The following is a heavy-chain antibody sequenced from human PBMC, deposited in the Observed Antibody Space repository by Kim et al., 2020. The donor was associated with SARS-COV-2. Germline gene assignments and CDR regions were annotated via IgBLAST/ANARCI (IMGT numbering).Heavy chain of an antibody. D-gene: IGHD5-18*01. J-gene: IGHJ6*02. CDR1: GYTFTSYS. CDR3: TKLGYSYGYYYYYGMDV. V-gene: IGHV1-3*01. Sequence: ASVKVSCKASGYTFTSYSMHWVRQAPGQRLEWMGWINADNGDTKYSQKSQASFPKTRGQIGSTADWTPGTLRTDDTGLFYCTKLGYSYGYYYYYGMDVWG. CDR2: INADNGDT.